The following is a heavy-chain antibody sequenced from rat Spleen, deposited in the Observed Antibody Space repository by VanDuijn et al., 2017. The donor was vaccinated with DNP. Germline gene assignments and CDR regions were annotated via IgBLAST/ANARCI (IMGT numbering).Heavy chain of an antibody. V-gene: IGHV5-31*01. Sequence: EVQLVESGGDLVQPGKSLKLSCVASGFTFNDYWMTWIRQVPGKGLEWVASTIGSGGNSYYPDSLKGQFTISRDNAKNTLYLQMNSLRSEDTATYYCARLGYGGYRDYFDYWGQGVMVTVSS. CDR2: TIGSGGNS. D-gene: IGHD1-11*01. J-gene: IGHJ2*01. CDR1: GFTFNDYW. CDR3: ARLGYGGYRDYFDY.